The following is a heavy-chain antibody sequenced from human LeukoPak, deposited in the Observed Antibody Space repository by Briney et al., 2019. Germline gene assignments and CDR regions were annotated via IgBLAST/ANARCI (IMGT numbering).Heavy chain of an antibody. D-gene: IGHD3-10*01. CDR3: ARSAYGSGSYMGQFDY. V-gene: IGHV3-23*01. CDR1: GFTFSSYA. CDR2: ISGSGGST. J-gene: IGHJ4*02. Sequence: GGSLRLSCAASGFTFSSYAMSWVRQAPGKGREWASAISGSGGSTYYADSVKGRFTISRDNSKNTLYLQMNSLRAEDTAVYYCARSAYGSGSYMGQFDYWGQGTLVTVSS.